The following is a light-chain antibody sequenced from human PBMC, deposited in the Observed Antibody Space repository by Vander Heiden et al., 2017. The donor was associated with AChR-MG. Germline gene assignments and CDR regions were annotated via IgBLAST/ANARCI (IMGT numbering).Light chain of an antibody. CDR3: QYDTTFALS. J-gene: IGKJ4*01. Sequence: DIQMTQSPSTLSASVGDRVTVSCRASESIRSWLAWYQQKPGKAPKLLIYEASSLESGVPSRFSGTGSGTEFTLTINNLQPDDLATYYCQYDTTFALSFGGRTKVEIK. CDR1: ESIRSW. CDR2: EAS. V-gene: IGKV1-5*01.